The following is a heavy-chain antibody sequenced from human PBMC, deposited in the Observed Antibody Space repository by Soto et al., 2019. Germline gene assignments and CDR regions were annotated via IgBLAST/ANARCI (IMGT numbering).Heavy chain of an antibody. CDR1: GGSISSYY. CDR3: ARGSYCSGGSCYLDY. Sequence: QVQLQESGPGLVKPSETLSLTCTVSGGSISSYYWSWIRQPPGKGLEWIGYIYYSGSTNYNPSLKSRVTISVDTSKTQFSLKLSSVTAADTAVYYCARGSYCSGGSCYLDYWGQGTLVTVSS. CDR2: IYYSGST. D-gene: IGHD2-15*01. V-gene: IGHV4-59*01. J-gene: IGHJ4*02.